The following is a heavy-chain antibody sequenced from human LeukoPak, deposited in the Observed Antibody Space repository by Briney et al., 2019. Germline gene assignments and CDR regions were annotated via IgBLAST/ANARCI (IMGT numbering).Heavy chain of an antibody. V-gene: IGHV1-2*02. J-gene: IGHJ4*02. CDR1: GYTFTGYY. Sequence: ASVKVSCKASGYTFTGYYMHWVRQAPGQGLEWMGWVNPNSGGTNYAQKFQGRVTMTRDTSISTAYMELSRLRSDDTAVYYCARVPYSSGWYEFDYWGQGTLVTVSS. CDR2: VNPNSGGT. D-gene: IGHD6-19*01. CDR3: ARVPYSSGWYEFDY.